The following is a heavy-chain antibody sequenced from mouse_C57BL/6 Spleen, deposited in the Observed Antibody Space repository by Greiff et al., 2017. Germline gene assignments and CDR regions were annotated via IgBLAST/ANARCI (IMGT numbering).Heavy chain of an antibody. D-gene: IGHD2-1*01. Sequence: QVQLQQSGAELVRPGASVKLSCKASGYTFTDYYINWVKQRPGQGLEWIGRIYPGSGNTYYNEKFKGKATLTAEKSSSTAYMQLSSLTSEDSAVYFCARNYGNFDYWGQGTTLTVSS. J-gene: IGHJ2*01. CDR1: GYTFTDYY. CDR3: ARNYGNFDY. CDR2: IYPGSGNT. V-gene: IGHV1-76*01.